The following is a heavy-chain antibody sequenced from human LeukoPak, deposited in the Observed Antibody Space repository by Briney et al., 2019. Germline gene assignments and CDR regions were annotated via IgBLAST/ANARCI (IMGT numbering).Heavy chain of an antibody. CDR3: ARNITSVIPAGYFDY. CDR1: GGSIGSGRYY. D-gene: IGHD2-2*01. CDR2: IYNTWST. V-gene: IGHV4-39*01. J-gene: IGHJ4*02. Sequence: PSEILSPTCSVSGGSIGSGRYYWAWIRQPPGKGLEWIGSIYNTWSTSYNPSLKSRVTMSVDTSKNQFSLRLSSVTAADTAVYYCARNITSVIPAGYFDYWGQGTLVTVSS.